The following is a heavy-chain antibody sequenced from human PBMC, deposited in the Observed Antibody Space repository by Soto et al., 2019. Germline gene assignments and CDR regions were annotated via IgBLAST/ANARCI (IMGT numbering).Heavy chain of an antibody. CDR3: ARGVKQQSGAFDI. CDR2: IIPILGIA. V-gene: IGHV1-69*04. D-gene: IGHD6-13*01. Sequence: ASVKVSCKASGGTFSSYAISWVRQAPGQGLEWMGRIIPILGIANYAQKFQGRVTITADKSTSTAYMELSSLRSEDTAVYYCARGVKQQSGAFDIWGQGTMVTVSS. CDR1: GGTFSSYA. J-gene: IGHJ3*02.